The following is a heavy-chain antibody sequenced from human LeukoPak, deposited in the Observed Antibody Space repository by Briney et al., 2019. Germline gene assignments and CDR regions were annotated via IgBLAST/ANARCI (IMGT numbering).Heavy chain of an antibody. Sequence: ASVEVSCKASGYIFTNYFMHWVRQAPGQGLEWMGLINPSGSRTNYAQKFQGRVTMTRDTSTSTVYMDLSSLRSDDTAAYYCARGGHLRYDDTGVDYWGHGTLVTVSS. V-gene: IGHV1-46*01. J-gene: IGHJ4*01. CDR2: INPSGSRT. CDR1: GYIFTNYF. CDR3: ARGGHLRYDDTGVDY. D-gene: IGHD2-8*02.